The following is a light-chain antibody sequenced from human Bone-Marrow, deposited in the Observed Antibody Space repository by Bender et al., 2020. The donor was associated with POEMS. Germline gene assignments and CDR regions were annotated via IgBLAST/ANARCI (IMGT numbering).Light chain of an antibody. CDR2: EVS. J-gene: IGLJ2*01. CDR1: STDIGGFTY. CDR3: CSYAGGSTLV. Sequence: QSALTQPASVSASPGQSVTISCTGTSTDIGGFTYVSWYQLHPGKAPKLIIFEVSDRPSGVSSRFSGSRSGNTASLTISGLQAEDEADYYCCSYAGGSTLVFGGGTKVTVL. V-gene: IGLV2-14*01.